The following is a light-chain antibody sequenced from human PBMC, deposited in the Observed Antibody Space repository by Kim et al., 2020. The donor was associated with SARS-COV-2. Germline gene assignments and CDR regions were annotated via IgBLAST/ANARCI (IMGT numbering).Light chain of an antibody. CDR1: QSISSR. V-gene: IGKV3-15*01. J-gene: IGKJ2*01. CDR3: QQYDEWPHT. CDR2: GAS. Sequence: EKVMTQSPATLSVSPGERATLSCRASQSISSRLAWYQQKPGQGPRLLIYGASTRATGIPARFSGSGSGTDFTLTISSLQSEDFAVYWCQQYDEWPHTFGQGTKLEI.